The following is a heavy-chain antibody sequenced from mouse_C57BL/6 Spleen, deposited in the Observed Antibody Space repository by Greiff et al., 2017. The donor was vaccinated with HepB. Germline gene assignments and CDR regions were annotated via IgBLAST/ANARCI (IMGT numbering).Heavy chain of an antibody. D-gene: IGHD4-1*01. J-gene: IGHJ4*01. Sequence: EVKLVESGEGLVKPGGSLKLSCAASGFTFSSYAMSWVRQTPEKRLEWVAYISSGGDYIYYADTVKGRFTISRDNARNTLYLQMSSLKSEDTAMYYCTKTGTRVYAMDYWGQGTSVTVSS. CDR3: TKTGTRVYAMDY. V-gene: IGHV5-9-1*02. CDR2: ISSGGDYI. CDR1: GFTFSSYA.